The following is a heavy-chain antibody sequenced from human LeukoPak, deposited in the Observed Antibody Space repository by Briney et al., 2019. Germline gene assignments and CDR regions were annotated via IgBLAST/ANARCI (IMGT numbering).Heavy chain of an antibody. Sequence: SETLSLTCTVSGVSISSYYWSWIRQPPGKGLEWIGYIYYSGSTNYNPSLKSRVTISVDTSKNQFSLKLSSVTAADTAVYYCARERAEGITTGTAPRIYYYYYMDVWGKGTTVTVSS. CDR1: GVSISSYY. V-gene: IGHV4-59*01. J-gene: IGHJ6*03. D-gene: IGHD1-1*01. CDR3: ARERAEGITTGTAPRIYYYYYMDV. CDR2: IYYSGST.